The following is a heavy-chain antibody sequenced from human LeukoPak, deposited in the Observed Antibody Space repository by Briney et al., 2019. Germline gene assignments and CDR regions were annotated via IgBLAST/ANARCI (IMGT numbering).Heavy chain of an antibody. CDR2: IYYSGST. CDR3: ARTVGMVRGVISYFDY. D-gene: IGHD3-10*01. V-gene: IGHV4-59*08. Sequence: NPSETLFLTCTVSGGSISSYYWSWIRQPPGKGLEWIGYIYYSGSTNYNPPLKSRVTISVDTSKNQFSPKLSSVTAADTAVYYCARTVGMVRGVISYFDYWGQGTLVTVSS. CDR1: GGSISSYY. J-gene: IGHJ4*02.